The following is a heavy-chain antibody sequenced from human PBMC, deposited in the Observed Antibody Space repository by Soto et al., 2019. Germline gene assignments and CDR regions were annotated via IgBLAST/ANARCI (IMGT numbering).Heavy chain of an antibody. CDR3: VADYVATDTFDI. CDR2: ISYDGNNK. V-gene: IGHV3-30*03. D-gene: IGHD3-10*02. Sequence: PGVSLRLSCTASGFTFSYYAMSWVRQSPGKGLEWAAVISYDGNNKYYAESVKGRFTISRDTSKNTLYLQMNSLRPEDTAVYYCVADYVATDTFDIWGRGTMVTVSS. CDR1: GFTFSYYA. J-gene: IGHJ3*02.